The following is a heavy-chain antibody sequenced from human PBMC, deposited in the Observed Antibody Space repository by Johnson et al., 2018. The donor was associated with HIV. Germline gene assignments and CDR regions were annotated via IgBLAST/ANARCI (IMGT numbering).Heavy chain of an antibody. V-gene: IGHV3-9*01. CDR2: ISWNSGRI. Sequence: VQLVESGGGLVQPGRSLRLSCAASGFIFDDYAMHWVRQAPGRGLEWVSGISWNSGRIGYADSVKGLFTISRDNAKNSLYLQMHSLRPEDTDLYYCAKDIVGGGGWHAFDIWGQGTVVSVSS. CDR3: AKDIVGGGGWHAFDI. D-gene: IGHD6-19*01. J-gene: IGHJ3*02. CDR1: GFIFDDYA.